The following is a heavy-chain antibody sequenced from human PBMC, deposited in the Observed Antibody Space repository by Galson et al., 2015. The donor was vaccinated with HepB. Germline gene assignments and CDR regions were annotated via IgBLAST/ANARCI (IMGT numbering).Heavy chain of an antibody. CDR1: GFAFDSHA. D-gene: IGHD3-16*01. Sequence: SLRLSCAASGFAFDSHAMSWVRQAPGRGLEWISGITGKGDSTFYADSVKGRFTVSRDNSNNMVYLQMNSLRAEDAGLYFCAKGYGVVDSWGQGILVTVSS. CDR2: ITGKGDST. CDR3: AKGYGVVDS. J-gene: IGHJ5*01. V-gene: IGHV3-23*01.